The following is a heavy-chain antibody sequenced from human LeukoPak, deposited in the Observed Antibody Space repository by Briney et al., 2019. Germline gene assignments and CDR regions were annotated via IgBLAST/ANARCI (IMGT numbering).Heavy chain of an antibody. J-gene: IGHJ3*02. Sequence: SVKVSCKASGYTFTSYGISWVRQAPGQGLEWMGRIIPILGIANYAQKFQGRVTITADKSTSTAYMELSSLRSEDTAVYYCARGKSETLTVTTQGRAFDIWGQGTMVTVSS. V-gene: IGHV1-69*04. D-gene: IGHD4-4*01. CDR2: IIPILGIA. CDR3: ARGKSETLTVTTQGRAFDI. CDR1: GYTFTSYG.